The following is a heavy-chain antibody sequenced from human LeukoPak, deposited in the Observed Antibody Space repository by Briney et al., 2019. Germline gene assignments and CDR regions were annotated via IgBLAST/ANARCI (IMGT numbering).Heavy chain of an antibody. D-gene: IGHD2-15*01. J-gene: IGHJ4*02. Sequence: PSETLSLTCTVSGGSISSGGYYWSWIRQPAGKGLEWIGRVYTSGSTNYNPSLKSRVTISVDTSKNQFSLKLSSVTAADTAVYYCARGGLRDGSNCLDYWGQGTLVTVSS. CDR1: GGSISSGGYY. CDR2: VYTSGST. V-gene: IGHV4-61*02. CDR3: ARGGLRDGSNCLDY.